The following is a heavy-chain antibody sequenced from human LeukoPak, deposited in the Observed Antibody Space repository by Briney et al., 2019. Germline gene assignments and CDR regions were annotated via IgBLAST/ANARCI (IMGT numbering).Heavy chain of an antibody. CDR1: GDTFSSYA. J-gene: IGHJ6*02. Sequence: ASVKVSCKASGDTFSSYAISWVRQAPGQGLEWMGEIIPIFGTANYAQKFQGRVTITADESTSTAYMELSSLRSEDTAVYYCARVAQWLAPFYYYYYGMDVWGQGTTVTVSS. CDR3: ARVAQWLAPFYYYYYGMDV. V-gene: IGHV1-69*13. CDR2: IIPIFGTA. D-gene: IGHD6-19*01.